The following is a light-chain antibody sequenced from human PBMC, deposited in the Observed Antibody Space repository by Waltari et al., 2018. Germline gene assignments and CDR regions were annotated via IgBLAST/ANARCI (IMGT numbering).Light chain of an antibody. CDR1: QSVDTY. CDR3: QQRRDRPVT. J-gene: IGKJ5*01. V-gene: IGKV3-11*01. Sequence: VLTQSPAILSLSPGERATLSCRASQSVDTYLVRYQQNPGQAPRLLISGTSNRAPGIPARFSGSGSGGTDFTLTISSLEPEDFGVYYCQQRRDRPVTFGQGTRLEIK. CDR2: GTS.